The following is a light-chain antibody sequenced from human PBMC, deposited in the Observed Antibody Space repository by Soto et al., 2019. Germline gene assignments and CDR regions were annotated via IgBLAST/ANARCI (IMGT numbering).Light chain of an antibody. Sequence: EIVLTQPPGTLSLSPGGRATLSSRANQSVSNNYLASYQQKPGQAPRLLIYGPSNRATGIPDRFSVSGSGTDFTLTISRLEPEDFAVYYCQQYGSSVPSGQGNKVEIK. V-gene: IGKV3-20*01. J-gene: IGKJ1*01. CDR1: QSVSNNY. CDR3: QQYGSSVP. CDR2: GPS.